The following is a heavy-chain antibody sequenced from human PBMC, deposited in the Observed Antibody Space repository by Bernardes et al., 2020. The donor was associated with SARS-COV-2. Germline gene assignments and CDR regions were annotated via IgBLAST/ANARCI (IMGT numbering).Heavy chain of an antibody. CDR1: GFTFDDYA. CDR2: ISWNSGSI. J-gene: IGHJ6*02. D-gene: IGHD6-13*01. V-gene: IGHV3-9*01. Sequence: GGSLRLSCAASGFTFDDYAMHWVRQAPGKGLEWVSGISWNSGSIGYADSVKGRFTISRDNAKNSLYLQMNSLRAEDTALYYCAKLSAGIAADYGMDVWGQGTTVTVSS. CDR3: AKLSAGIAADYGMDV.